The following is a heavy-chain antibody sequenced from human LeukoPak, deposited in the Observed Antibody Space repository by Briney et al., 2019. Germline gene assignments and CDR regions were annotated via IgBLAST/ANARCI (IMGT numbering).Heavy chain of an antibody. CDR2: INHSGST. D-gene: IGHD3-16*01. V-gene: IGHV4-34*01. Sequence: SETLSLTCAVYGGSFSGYYWSWIRQPPGKGLEWIGEINHSGSTNYNPSLKSRVTISVDTSKNQFSLKLSSATAADTAVYYCASASGVYYYYGMDVWGQGTTVTVSS. CDR1: GGSFSGYY. J-gene: IGHJ6*02. CDR3: ASASGVYYYYGMDV.